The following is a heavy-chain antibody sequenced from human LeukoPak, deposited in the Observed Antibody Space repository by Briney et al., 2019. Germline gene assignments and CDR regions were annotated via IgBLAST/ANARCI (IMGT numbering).Heavy chain of an antibody. CDR3: ANEIRPNDY. V-gene: IGHV3-23*01. Sequence: AGGSLRLSCAASRFTFSSYAMSWVRQAPGKGLEWVSAISGSGGSTAYADAVKGRFTISRDNSRSTLYLQMNDLRVEDSAIYYCANEIRPNDYWGQGTLVTVSS. CDR2: ISGSGGST. J-gene: IGHJ4*02. CDR1: RFTFSSYA.